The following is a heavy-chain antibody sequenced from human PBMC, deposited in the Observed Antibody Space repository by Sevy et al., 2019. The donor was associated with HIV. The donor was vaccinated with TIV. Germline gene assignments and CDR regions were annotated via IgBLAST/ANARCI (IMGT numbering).Heavy chain of an antibody. Sequence: GGSRRLSCADSGFTFSSYAMHWVRQAPGKGLEWVAVISYDGSNKYYADSVKGRFTISRDNSKNTLYLQMNSLRAEDTAVYYCARGSLYYYDSSGYPSFGYWGQGTLVTVSS. J-gene: IGHJ4*02. CDR1: GFTFSSYA. CDR2: ISYDGSNK. D-gene: IGHD3-22*01. CDR3: ARGSLYYYDSSGYPSFGY. V-gene: IGHV3-30*04.